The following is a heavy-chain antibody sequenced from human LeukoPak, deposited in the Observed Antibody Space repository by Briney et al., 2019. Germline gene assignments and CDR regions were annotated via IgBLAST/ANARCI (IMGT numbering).Heavy chain of an antibody. CDR1: GGTFSSYA. CDR3: ARDCGLGATQKPLRDCP. CDR2: IIPIFGTA. J-gene: IGHJ5*02. D-gene: IGHD1-26*01. V-gene: IGHV1-69*06. Sequence: GASVKVSCKASGGTFSSYAISWVRQAPGQGLEWMGGIIPIFGTANYAQKFQGRVTITADKSTSTAYMELSSLRSEDTAVYYCARDCGLGATQKPLRDCPWGQGTLVTVSS.